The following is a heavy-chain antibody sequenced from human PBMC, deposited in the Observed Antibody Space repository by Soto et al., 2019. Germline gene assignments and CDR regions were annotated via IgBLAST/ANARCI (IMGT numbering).Heavy chain of an antibody. J-gene: IGHJ4*02. CDR2: IYWNDVK. CDR3: ARKSGSSSPEDY. D-gene: IGHD6-6*01. V-gene: IGHV2-5*01. Sequence: QITLKESGPTLVNPTQTLTLTCTFSGFSLSTSGVGVGWIRQPPGKALELLALIYWNDVKAYRPSLQGRLTITKDTSKSQVVLTITNMGPVDTATYYCARKSGSSSPEDYWGQGTLVTVSS. CDR1: GFSLSTSGVG.